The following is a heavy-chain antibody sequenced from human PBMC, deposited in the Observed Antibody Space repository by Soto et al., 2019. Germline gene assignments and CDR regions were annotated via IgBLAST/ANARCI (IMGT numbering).Heavy chain of an antibody. J-gene: IGHJ4*02. CDR1: GFTFSSYA. D-gene: IGHD6-19*01. Sequence: GGSLRLSCGASGFTFSSYAMNWVRQAPGKGLEWVSGISGGGGVTYYADSVKGRFTISRDNSKNTLYLQMNSLRAEDTAVYFCAKLFTTMPVTGVDFWGQGTLVTVSS. CDR2: ISGGGGVT. CDR3: AKLFTTMPVTGVDF. V-gene: IGHV3-23*01.